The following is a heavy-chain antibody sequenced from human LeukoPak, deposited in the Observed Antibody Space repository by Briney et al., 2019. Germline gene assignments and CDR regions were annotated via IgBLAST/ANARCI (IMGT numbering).Heavy chain of an antibody. J-gene: IGHJ5*02. CDR3: AAPILTKNYYDSSGYYR. CDR1: GGSISSSSYY. Sequence: SETLSLTCTVSGGSISSSSYYWGWIRQPPGKGLEWIGTIYYRGTTYYNPSLKSQVTISVDTSKNQFSLKLSSVTAADTALYYCAAPILTKNYYDSSGYYRWGQGTLVTVSS. D-gene: IGHD3-22*01. CDR2: IYYRGTT. V-gene: IGHV4-39*01.